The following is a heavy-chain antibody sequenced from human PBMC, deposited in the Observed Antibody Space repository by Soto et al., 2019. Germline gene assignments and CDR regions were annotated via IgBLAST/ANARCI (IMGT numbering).Heavy chain of an antibody. CDR3: TYSGYCGGGSGYPVVDSYGRDV. J-gene: IGHJ6*04. V-gene: IGHV3-15*01. CDR1: GFTFSNAW. Sequence: PGGSLRLSCAASGFTFSNAWMSWVRQAPGKGLEWVGRIKSKTDGGTTDYAAPVKGRFTISRDDSKNTLYLQMNSLKTEDTAVYYCTYSGYCGGGSGYPVVDSYGRDVGGKGTTVT. CDR2: IKSKTDGGTT. D-gene: IGHD2-15*01.